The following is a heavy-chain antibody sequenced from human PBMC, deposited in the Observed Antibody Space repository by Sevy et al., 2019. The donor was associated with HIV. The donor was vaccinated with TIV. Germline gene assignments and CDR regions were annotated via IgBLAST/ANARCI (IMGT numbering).Heavy chain of an antibody. CDR3: ARVLWSGYTYDY. Sequence: GGSLRLSCAASGFTFISYAMHWVRQAPGKGLEWVAVISYDGSNKYYADSVKGRFTISRDNSKNTLYLQMNSLRAEDTAVYYCARVLWSGYTYDYWGQGTLVTVSS. D-gene: IGHD3-3*01. J-gene: IGHJ4*02. CDR2: ISYDGSNK. CDR1: GFTFISYA. V-gene: IGHV3-30-3*01.